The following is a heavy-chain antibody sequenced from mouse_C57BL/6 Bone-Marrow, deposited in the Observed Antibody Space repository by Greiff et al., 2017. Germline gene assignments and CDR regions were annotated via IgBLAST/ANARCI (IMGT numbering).Heavy chain of an antibody. D-gene: IGHD2-4*01. Sequence: EVQLVESGPELVKPGASVKISCKASGYSFTDYNMNWVKQSNGKSLEWIGVLNPNYGTTSYNQKFKGKATLTVDQSSSTAYMQLNSLTSEDSAVYYWARGYDYDYAMDYWGQGTSVTVSS. CDR3: ARGYDYDYAMDY. J-gene: IGHJ4*01. CDR1: GYSFTDYN. V-gene: IGHV1-39*01. CDR2: LNPNYGTT.